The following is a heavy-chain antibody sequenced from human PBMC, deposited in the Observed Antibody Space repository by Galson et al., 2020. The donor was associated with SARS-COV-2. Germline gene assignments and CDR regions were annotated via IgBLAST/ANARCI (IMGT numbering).Heavy chain of an antibody. J-gene: IGHJ4*02. D-gene: IGHD1-26*01. CDR1: GFTFISYA. CDR2: ISGSGGST. V-gene: IGHV3-23*01. Sequence: GESLKISCAASGFTFISYAMSWVRQAPGKGLEWVSAISGSGGSTYYADSVKGRFTISRDNSKNTLYLQMNSLRAEDTAVYYCAKDLGAVFHWGQGTLVTVAS. CDR3: AKDLGAVFH.